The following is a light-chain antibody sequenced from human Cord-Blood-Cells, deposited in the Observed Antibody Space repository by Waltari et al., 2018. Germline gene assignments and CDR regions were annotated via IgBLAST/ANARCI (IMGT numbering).Light chain of an antibody. J-gene: IGLJ3*02. CDR2: SNN. Sequence: QSVLTQSPSSSGTPGQRVTISCSGSSTNIGSNTVNWYQQLPGTAPKLLIYSNNQRPSGGPGRFSGAKSDTSASLAISGLQSEDEADYYCAAWDDSLNGWVFGGGTKLTVL. CDR3: AAWDDSLNGWV. V-gene: IGLV1-44*01. CDR1: STNIGSNT.